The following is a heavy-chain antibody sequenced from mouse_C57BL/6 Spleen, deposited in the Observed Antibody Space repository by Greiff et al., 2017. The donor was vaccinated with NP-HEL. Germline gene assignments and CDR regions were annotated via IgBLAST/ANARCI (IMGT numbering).Heavy chain of an antibody. V-gene: IGHV1-76*01. CDR1: GYTFTDYY. J-gene: IGHJ1*03. Sequence: VQLQQSGAELVRPGASVQLSCKASGYTFTDYYINWVKQRPGQGLEWIARIYPGSGNTYYNEKFKGKATLTAEKSSSTAYMQLSSLTSEDSAVYVCANWDWYFDVWGTGTTVTVSS. D-gene: IGHD4-1*01. CDR3: ANWDWYFDV. CDR2: IYPGSGNT.